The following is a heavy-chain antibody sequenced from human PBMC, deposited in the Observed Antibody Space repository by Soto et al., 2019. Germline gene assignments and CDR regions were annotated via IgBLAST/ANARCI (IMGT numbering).Heavy chain of an antibody. V-gene: IGHV4-31*03. CDR3: ARYWSGGSCYSSHFDY. CDR1: GGSISSGGYY. J-gene: IGHJ4*02. CDR2: IYYSGST. Sequence: QVQLQESGPGLVKPSQTLSLTCTVSGGSISSGGYYWSRIRQHPGKGLEWIGYIYYSGSTYYNPSLKSRVTISVDTSKNQFSLKLSSVTAADTAVYYCARYWSGGSCYSSHFDYWGQGTLVTVSS. D-gene: IGHD2-15*01.